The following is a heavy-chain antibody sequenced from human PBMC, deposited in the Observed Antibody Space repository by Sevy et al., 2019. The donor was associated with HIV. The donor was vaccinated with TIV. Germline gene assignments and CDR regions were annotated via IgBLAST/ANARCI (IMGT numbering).Heavy chain of an antibody. Sequence: GGSLRLSCAASGFTFSSYAMSWDRQAPGKGLEWVSAISGSGGSTYYADSVKGRFTISRDNSKNTLYLQMNSLRAEDTAVYYCAKDQTRGSGSPADYWGQGTLVTVSS. CDR1: GFTFSSYA. CDR2: ISGSGGST. CDR3: AKDQTRGSGSPADY. D-gene: IGHD3-10*01. J-gene: IGHJ4*02. V-gene: IGHV3-23*01.